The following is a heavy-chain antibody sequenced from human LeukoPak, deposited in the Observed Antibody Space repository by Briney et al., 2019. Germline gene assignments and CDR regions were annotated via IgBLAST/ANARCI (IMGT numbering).Heavy chain of an antibody. J-gene: IGHJ3*01. Sequence: SETLSLTCTVSRDPMKSYYWSWLRQPPGKGLEWIGYIYYTGSTDYNPSLKSRVTISVDTSRNKFSLKLSSVTAADTAVYYCARREAQPFWGQGTMVTVSS. V-gene: IGHV4-59*08. CDR1: RDPMKSYY. D-gene: IGHD2-2*01. CDR2: IYYTGST. CDR3: ARREAQPF.